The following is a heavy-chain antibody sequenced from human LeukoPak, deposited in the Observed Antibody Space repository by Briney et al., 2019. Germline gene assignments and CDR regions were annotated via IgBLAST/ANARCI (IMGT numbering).Heavy chain of an antibody. D-gene: IGHD2-2*01. Sequence: PGRSLRLSCAASGFTFDDYAMHWVRQAPGKGLEWVSGISWNSGSIGYADSVKGRFTISRDNAKNSLYLQMNSLRAEDTALYYCAKDTDCSSISCYGPGFYYYYGMDVWGQGTTVTVSS. CDR2: ISWNSGSI. CDR1: GFTFDDYA. CDR3: AKDTDCSSISCYGPGFYYYYGMDV. J-gene: IGHJ6*02. V-gene: IGHV3-9*01.